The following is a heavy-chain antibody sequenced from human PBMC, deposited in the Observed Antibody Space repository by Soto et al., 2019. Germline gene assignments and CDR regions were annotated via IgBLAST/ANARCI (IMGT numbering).Heavy chain of an antibody. J-gene: IGHJ6*02. Sequence: SETLSLTCAVYGGSFSGYYWSWIRQPPGKGLEWIGEINHSGSTNYNPSLKSRVTISVDTSKNQFSLKLSSVTAADTAVYYCASLGQLEHPYYYYYGMDVWGQGTTVTVSS. D-gene: IGHD6-13*01. CDR1: GGSFSGYY. V-gene: IGHV4-34*01. CDR3: ASLGQLEHPYYYYYGMDV. CDR2: INHSGST.